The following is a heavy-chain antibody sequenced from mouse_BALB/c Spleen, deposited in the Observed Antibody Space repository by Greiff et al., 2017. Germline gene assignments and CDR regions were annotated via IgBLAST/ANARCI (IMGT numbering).Heavy chain of an antibody. CDR3: ARDGYYRSFDY. V-gene: IGHV7-1*02. D-gene: IGHD2-12*01. Sequence: EVKVVESGGGLVQPGGSLRLSCATSGFTFSDFYMEWVRQPPGKRLEWIAASRNKANDYTTEYSASVKGRFIVSRDTSQSILYLQMNALRAEDTAIYYCARDGYYRSFDYWGQGTTLTVSS. J-gene: IGHJ2*01. CDR1: GFTFSDFY. CDR2: SRNKANDYTT.